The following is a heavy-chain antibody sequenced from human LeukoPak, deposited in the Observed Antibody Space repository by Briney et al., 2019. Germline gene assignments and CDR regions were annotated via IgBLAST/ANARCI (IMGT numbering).Heavy chain of an antibody. CDR2: IYYSGTA. CDR3: ARTTEGGYTYGYFYYYYMDV. D-gene: IGHD5-18*01. J-gene: IGHJ6*03. CDR1: GGSISSSRYY. Sequence: SETLSLTCTVSGGSISSSRYYWGWIRQPPGKGLEWIASIYYSGTAYYNPALKSRLTISVDTAKNQFSLRLSSVTAADTAVYYCARTTEGGYTYGYFYYYYMDVWGKGTTVTISS. V-gene: IGHV4-39*07.